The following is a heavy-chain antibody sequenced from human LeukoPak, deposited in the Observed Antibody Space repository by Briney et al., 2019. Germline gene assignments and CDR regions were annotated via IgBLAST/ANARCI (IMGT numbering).Heavy chain of an antibody. CDR2: IRGCGGRT. CDR1: GFTFSSYA. D-gene: IGHD2-15*01. J-gene: IGHJ5*02. Sequence: PGGSLRLSCAASGFTFSSYAMSWVRQAPGKGLEWVASIRGCGGRTNYGGSGTGRLTICRDHSKHPLYLQMNSLRAEDTAVYYCAKGDIVVVVAPTPAFDPWGQGTLVTVSS. CDR3: AKGDIVVVVAPTPAFDP. V-gene: IGHV3-23*01.